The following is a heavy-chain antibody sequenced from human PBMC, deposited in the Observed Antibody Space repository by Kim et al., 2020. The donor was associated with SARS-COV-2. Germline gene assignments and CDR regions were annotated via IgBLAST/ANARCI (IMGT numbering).Heavy chain of an antibody. CDR2: IYYSGST. Sequence: SETLSLTCTVSGGSISSSSYYWGWIRQPPGKGLEWIGSIYYSGSTYYNPSLKSRVTISVDTSKNQFSLKLSSVTAADTAVYYCARVDGSGSYYNIPFFDYWGQGTLVTVSS. J-gene: IGHJ4*02. CDR1: GGSISSSSYY. V-gene: IGHV4-39*07. CDR3: ARVDGSGSYYNIPFFDY. D-gene: IGHD3-10*01.